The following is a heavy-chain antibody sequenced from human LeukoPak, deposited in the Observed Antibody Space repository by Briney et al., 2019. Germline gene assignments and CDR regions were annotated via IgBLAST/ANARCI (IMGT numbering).Heavy chain of an antibody. J-gene: IGHJ4*02. CDR2: IHPTGNL. D-gene: IGHD2-2*01. V-gene: IGHV4-31*02. CDR3: ARGADAHKVAY. CDR1: GFTFSSYG. Sequence: LRPSCAASGFTFSSYGVHWVRQHPGKGLEWIGCIHPTGNLYYNPSLTGRSTISVDTSKSHFSLNLTSVTAADTAVYYCARGADAHKVAYWSQGTLVTVSS.